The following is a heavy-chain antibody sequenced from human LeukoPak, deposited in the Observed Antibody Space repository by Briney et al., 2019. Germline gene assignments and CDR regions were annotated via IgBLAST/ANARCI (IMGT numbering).Heavy chain of an antibody. CDR1: GGSFSGYY. CDR3: ARGITMVRGVIGPDFDY. J-gene: IGHJ4*02. V-gene: IGHV4-34*01. Sequence: SETLSLTCAAYGGSFSGYYWSWIRQPPGKGLEWIGEINHSGSTNYNPSLKSRVTISVDTSKNQFSLKLSSVTAADTAVYYCARGITMVRGVIGPDFDYWGQGTLVTVSS. CDR2: INHSGST. D-gene: IGHD3-10*01.